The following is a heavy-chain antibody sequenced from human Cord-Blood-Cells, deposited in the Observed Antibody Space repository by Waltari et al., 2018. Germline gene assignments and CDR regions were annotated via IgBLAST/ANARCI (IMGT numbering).Heavy chain of an antibody. CDR1: GYSISSGYY. CDR2: IYHSGST. CDR3: ARAVGTGDLY. D-gene: IGHD7-27*01. Sequence: QVQLQESGPGLVKPSETLSLTCAVSGYSISSGYYWGWIRQPPGKGLEWIGSIYHSGSTDYNPSLKSRVTISVDTSKNQFSLKLSSVTAADTAVYYCARAVGTGDLYWGQGTLVTVSS. J-gene: IGHJ4*02. V-gene: IGHV4-38-2*01.